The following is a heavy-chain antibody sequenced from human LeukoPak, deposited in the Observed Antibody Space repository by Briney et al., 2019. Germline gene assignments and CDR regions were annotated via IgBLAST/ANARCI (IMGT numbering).Heavy chain of an antibody. CDR3: ARDFLSYDGSENHFEDTFDI. CDR1: GYSFDRYG. D-gene: IGHD3-22*01. V-gene: IGHV1-18*01. J-gene: IGHJ3*02. CDR2: IGAFTGNT. Sequence: GASVKVSYKASGYSFDRYGISWVRQAPGQGLEWLGWIGAFTGNTNYAQNLQGRVTMTADTSTTTAYMELRSLSSDDTAVYYCARDFLSYDGSENHFEDTFDIWGQGTMVTVSS.